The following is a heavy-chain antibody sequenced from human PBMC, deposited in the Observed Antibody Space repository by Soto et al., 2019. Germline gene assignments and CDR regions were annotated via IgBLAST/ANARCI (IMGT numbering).Heavy chain of an antibody. V-gene: IGHV6-1*01. Sequence: SQTLSLTCAVSGDSFSSNGVAWNWSRQSPSRGLEWLGRTWYRSNWSYDYAASVKSRLTVNPDTSKNQFCLQLSSVTPEDTAVYYCPRGKYSGLDVRGQGTMVTVSS. J-gene: IGHJ3*01. CDR3: PRGKYSGLDV. CDR1: GDSFSSNGVA. D-gene: IGHD2-15*01. CDR2: TWYRSNWSY.